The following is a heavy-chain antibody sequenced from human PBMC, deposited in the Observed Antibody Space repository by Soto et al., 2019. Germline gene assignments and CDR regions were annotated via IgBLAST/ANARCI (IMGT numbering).Heavy chain of an antibody. Sequence: GASVKVSCKASGYTFTGYYMHWVRQAPGQGLEWMGWINPNSGGTNYAQKFQGGVTMTRDTSISTAYMELSRLRSDDTAVYYCAVVVPAAIPGGDYYYYGMDVWGQGTTVTVSS. CDR3: AVVVPAAIPGGDYYYYGMDV. V-gene: IGHV1-2*02. J-gene: IGHJ6*02. D-gene: IGHD2-2*01. CDR2: INPNSGGT. CDR1: GYTFTGYY.